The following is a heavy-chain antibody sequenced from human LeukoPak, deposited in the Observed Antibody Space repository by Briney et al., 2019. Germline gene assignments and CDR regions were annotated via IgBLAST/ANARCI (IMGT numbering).Heavy chain of an antibody. D-gene: IGHD4-23*01. V-gene: IGHV4-61*08. CDR1: GGSISSGGYY. J-gene: IGHJ4*02. CDR2: IYHSGST. Sequence: SETLSLTCTVSGGSISSGGYYWSWIRQPPGKGLEWIGYIYHSGSTYYNPSLKSRVTISVDTSKNQFSLKLSSVTAADTAVYYCASYVQDYGGIEAVYWGQGTLVTVSS. CDR3: ASYVQDYGGIEAVY.